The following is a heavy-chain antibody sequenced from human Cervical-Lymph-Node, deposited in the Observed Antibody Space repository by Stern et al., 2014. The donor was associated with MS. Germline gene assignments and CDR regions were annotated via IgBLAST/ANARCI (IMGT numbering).Heavy chain of an antibody. CDR2: IYYSGST. J-gene: IGHJ6*02. V-gene: IGHV4-31*03. CDR3: ARGGYSGYGSYYYYGMDV. CDR1: GGSISSGGYY. D-gene: IGHD5-12*01. Sequence: QVQLVESGPGLVKPSQTLSLTCTVSGGSISSGGYYWSWIRQHPGKGLEWIGYIYYSGSTYYNPSLKSRVTISVDTSKNQFSLKLSSVTAADTAVYYCARGGYSGYGSYYYYGMDVWGQGTTVTVSS.